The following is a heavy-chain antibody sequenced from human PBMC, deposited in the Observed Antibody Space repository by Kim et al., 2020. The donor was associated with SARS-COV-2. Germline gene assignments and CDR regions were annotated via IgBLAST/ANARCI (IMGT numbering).Heavy chain of an antibody. CDR1: GFTFSSYG. V-gene: IGHV3-30*18. CDR2: ISYDGSKK. CDR3: AKAALGGVGTLLGGAVD. D-gene: IGHD1-26*01. J-gene: IGHJ3*02. Sequence: GGSLRLSCAASGFTFSSYGMHWVRQAPGKGLEWVAVISYDGSKKYYADSVKGRFTISRDNSRNTLYLQMHSLRAEDTAMYYCAKAALGGVGTLLGGAVD.